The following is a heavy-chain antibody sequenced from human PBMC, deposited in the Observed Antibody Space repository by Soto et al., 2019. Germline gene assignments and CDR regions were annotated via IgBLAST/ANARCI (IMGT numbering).Heavy chain of an antibody. CDR1: GFTFSSYA. J-gene: IGHJ6*02. Sequence: PGGSLRLSCAASGFTFSSYARHWVRQAPGKGLEWVAVISYDGSNKYYADSVKGRFTISRDNSKNTLYLQMNSLRAEDTAVYYCARLDYYYYYGMDVRGQGTTVTVSS. CDR3: ARLDYYYYYGMDV. V-gene: IGHV3-30-3*01. CDR2: ISYDGSNK.